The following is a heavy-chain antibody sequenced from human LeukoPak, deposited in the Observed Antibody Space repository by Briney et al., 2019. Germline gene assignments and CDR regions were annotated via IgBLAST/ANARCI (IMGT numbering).Heavy chain of an antibody. D-gene: IGHD2-8*01. CDR1: GDTFTTYA. CDR2: IIPMFDTP. CDR3: ARAGIPGYCTNVTCSNWLDP. Sequence: WASVKVSCKASGDTFTTYAIIWVRQAPGQGLEWMGGIIPMFDTPNYAQRLQGRVTITADKSTKTAYMELTSLRSEDTAVYYCARAGIPGYCTNVTCSNWLDPWGQGTLVTVSS. J-gene: IGHJ5*02. V-gene: IGHV1-69*06.